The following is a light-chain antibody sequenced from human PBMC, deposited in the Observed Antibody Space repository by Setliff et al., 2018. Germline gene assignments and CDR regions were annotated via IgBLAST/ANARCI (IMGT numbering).Light chain of an antibody. CDR2: DNE. V-gene: IGLV1-51*01. CDR3: GAWDRSLSVYV. J-gene: IGLJ1*01. Sequence: SVLTQPPSVSAAPGQKVTISCSGSSSNIGNNYVSWYQQLPGTAPKLLIYDNERPSGIPDRFSASKSGTSATLGITGLQTGDEADYYCGAWDRSLSVYVFGTGTKV. CDR1: SSNIGNNY.